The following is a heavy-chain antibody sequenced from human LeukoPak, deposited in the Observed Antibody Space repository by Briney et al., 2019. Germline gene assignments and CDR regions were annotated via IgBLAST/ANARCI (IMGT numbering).Heavy chain of an antibody. Sequence: GASVKVSCKASGYTFTSYAMNWVRQAPGQGLEWMGWINTNTGNPTYAQGFTGRFVFSLDTSVSTAYLQISSLKAEDTAVYYCARHTVVKGSEAFDIWGQGTMVTVSS. V-gene: IGHV7-4-1*02. J-gene: IGHJ3*02. CDR2: INTNTGNP. CDR1: GYTFTSYA. CDR3: ARHTVVKGSEAFDI. D-gene: IGHD4-23*01.